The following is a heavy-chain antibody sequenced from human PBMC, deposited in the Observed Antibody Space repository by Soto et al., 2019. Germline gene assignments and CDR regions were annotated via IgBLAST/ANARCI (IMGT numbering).Heavy chain of an antibody. Sequence: SETLSLTCTVSGGSINNGGYYWSWIRQHPGKGLEWIGYIYYSGSTNYNPSLKSRVTISVDTSKNQFSLKLSSVTAADTAVYYCARRIGGSGSYYTYYFDYWGQGTLVTVSS. CDR3: ARRIGGSGSYYTYYFDY. CDR1: GGSINNGGYY. J-gene: IGHJ4*02. CDR2: IYYSGST. V-gene: IGHV4-61*08. D-gene: IGHD3-10*01.